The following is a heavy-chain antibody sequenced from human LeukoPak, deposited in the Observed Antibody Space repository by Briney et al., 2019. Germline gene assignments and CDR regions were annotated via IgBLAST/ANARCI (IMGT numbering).Heavy chain of an antibody. D-gene: IGHD3-22*01. Sequence: PGRSLRLSCAASGFTFSSYAMHWVRQAPGKGLEWVSGISWNSGSIGYVDSVKGRFTISRDNAKNSLYLQMNSLRVEDTALYYCAKSRRRYDSSGYYSDWGQGTLVTVSS. CDR1: GFTFSSYA. CDR2: ISWNSGSI. J-gene: IGHJ4*02. V-gene: IGHV3-9*01. CDR3: AKSRRRYDSSGYYSD.